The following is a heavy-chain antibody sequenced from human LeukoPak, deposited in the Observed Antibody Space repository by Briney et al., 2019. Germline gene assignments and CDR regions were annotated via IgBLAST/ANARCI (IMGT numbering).Heavy chain of an antibody. V-gene: IGHV3-74*01. CDR1: GFTFSNYW. J-gene: IGHJ6*02. Sequence: PGGSLRLSCAASGFTFSNYWMHWVRQAPGKGLVWVSRINTDGSSASYADSVKGRFTISRDSAKNMLFLQMNSLRAEDTAVYYCARDPRRVDRFRFRDYYYYYGMDVWGQGTTVTVSS. CDR2: INTDGSSA. CDR3: ARDPRRVDRFRFRDYYYYYGMDV. D-gene: IGHD3-10*01.